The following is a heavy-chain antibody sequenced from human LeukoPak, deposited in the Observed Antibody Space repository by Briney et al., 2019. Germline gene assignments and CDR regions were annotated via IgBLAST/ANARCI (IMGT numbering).Heavy chain of an antibody. D-gene: IGHD3-22*01. Sequence: ASVKVSCKASGGTFSSYAISWVRQAPGQGLEWMGRIIPILGIANYAQKFQGRVTITADKSTSTAYMELSSLRSEDTAVYYCARARTYYYDSSGVFFGGGFDPWGQGTLVTVSS. J-gene: IGHJ5*02. V-gene: IGHV1-69*04. CDR3: ARARTYYYDSSGVFFGGGFDP. CDR1: GGTFSSYA. CDR2: IIPILGIA.